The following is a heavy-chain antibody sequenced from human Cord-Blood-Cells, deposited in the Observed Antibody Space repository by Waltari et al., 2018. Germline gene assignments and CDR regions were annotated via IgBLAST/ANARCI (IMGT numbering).Heavy chain of an antibody. J-gene: IGHJ4*02. CDR2: INAGNGNT. CDR1: GYTFTSYA. Sequence: QVQLVQSGAEVKKPGASVKVSCKASGYTFTSYAMHWVRQAPGQRLEWMGWINAGNGNTKYSQKFQGRFTITRDTSASTAYMELSSLRSEDTAVYYCARLLGGESVFDYWGQGTLVTVSS. D-gene: IGHD2-15*01. CDR3: ARLLGGESVFDY. V-gene: IGHV1-3*01.